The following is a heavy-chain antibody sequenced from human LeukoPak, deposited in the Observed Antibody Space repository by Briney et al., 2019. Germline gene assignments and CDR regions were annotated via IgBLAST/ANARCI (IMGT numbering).Heavy chain of an antibody. D-gene: IGHD3-3*01. CDR3: ARQGGPFYDFWSGYPYFDY. CDR2: IYYSGST. V-gene: IGHV4-39*01. J-gene: IGHJ4*02. CDR1: GGSISSSSYY. Sequence: PSETLSLTCTVSGGSISSSSYYWGWIRQPPGKGLEWIGSIYYSGSTYYNPSLKSRVTISVDTSKNQFSLKLSSVTAADTAVYYCARQGGPFYDFWSGYPYFDYWGQGTLVTVSS.